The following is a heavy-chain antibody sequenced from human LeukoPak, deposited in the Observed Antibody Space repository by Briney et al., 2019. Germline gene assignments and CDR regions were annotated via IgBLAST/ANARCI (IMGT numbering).Heavy chain of an antibody. J-gene: IGHJ5*01. CDR2: IWYDGSNK. CDR1: GFTFRSHA. D-gene: IGHD4/OR15-4a*01. Sequence: GTSLRLSCATSGFTFRSHAMHWVRQSPGKGLEWVAQIWYDGSNKYYADSVKGRFSVSRDNSKNTQYLQMNSLRAEDTAIYYCARVISNFWFDSWGQGTLVTVSS. CDR3: ARVISNFWFDS. V-gene: IGHV3-33*01.